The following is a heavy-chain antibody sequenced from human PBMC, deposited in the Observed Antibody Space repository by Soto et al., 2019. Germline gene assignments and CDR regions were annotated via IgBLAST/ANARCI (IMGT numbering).Heavy chain of an antibody. J-gene: IGHJ6*02. CDR3: AKVASSSNTYDYYYYYYGMDV. CDR2: ISYDGSNK. CDR1: GFTFSSYG. D-gene: IGHD5-12*01. V-gene: IGHV3-30*18. Sequence: PGGSLRLSCAASGFTFSSYGMHWVRQAPGKGLELVAVISYDGSNKYYADSVKGRFTISRDNSKNTLYLQMNSLRAEDTAVYYCAKVASSSNTYDYYYYYYGMDVWGQGTTVTVSS.